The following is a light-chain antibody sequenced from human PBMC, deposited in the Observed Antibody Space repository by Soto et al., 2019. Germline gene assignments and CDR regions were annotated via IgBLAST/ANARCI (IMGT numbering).Light chain of an antibody. Sequence: EIVLTQSPATLSLSLGERATLSCRASQSVDSYLAWYQQKPGQPPRLLIFGASNRPTGIPARFSGSGSGTDFTLTISGLEPEDFGVYYCQQHSNGLTFGGGTKVEIK. V-gene: IGKV3-11*01. CDR2: GAS. J-gene: IGKJ4*01. CDR3: QQHSNGLT. CDR1: QSVDSY.